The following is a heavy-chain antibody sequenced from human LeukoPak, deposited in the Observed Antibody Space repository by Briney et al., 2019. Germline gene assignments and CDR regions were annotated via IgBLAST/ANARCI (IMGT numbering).Heavy chain of an antibody. CDR2: IYYSGST. D-gene: IGHD2/OR15-2a*01. Sequence: PSETLSLTCTVSGGSISSYYWSWIRQPPGKGLEWMGYIYYSGSTNYNPSLKSRVTISVDTSKNQFSLKLSSVTAADTAVYYCAREVIAGQLNWFDPWGQGTLVTVSS. CDR3: AREVIAGQLNWFDP. CDR1: GGSISSYY. J-gene: IGHJ5*02. V-gene: IGHV4-59*01.